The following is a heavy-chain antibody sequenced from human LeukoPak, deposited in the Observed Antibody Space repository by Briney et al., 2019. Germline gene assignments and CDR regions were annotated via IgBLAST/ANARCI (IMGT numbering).Heavy chain of an antibody. V-gene: IGHV4-59*01. CDR3: ARLIAAYYYGSSGYFDY. CDR2: IYYSGST. D-gene: IGHD3-22*01. Sequence: SETLSLTCTVSGGSISSYYWSWIRQPPGKGLEWIGYIYYSGSTNYNPSLKSRVTISVDTSKNQFSLKLSSVTAADTAVYYCARLIAAYYYGSSGYFDYWGQGTLVTVSS. CDR1: GGSISSYY. J-gene: IGHJ4*02.